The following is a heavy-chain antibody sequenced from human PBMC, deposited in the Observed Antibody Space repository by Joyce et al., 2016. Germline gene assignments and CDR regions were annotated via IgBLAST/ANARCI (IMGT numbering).Heavy chain of an antibody. CDR3: VRGITTGFDY. Sequence: QVQLVESGGGVVQPGRSLRLTCAASGFSFSNYGMHWVRQDQGKGLEWVAYISHDGNDKYSSDSVKGRFTISRDNSKNTLDLQMSSLRRDDSALYYCVRGITTGFDYWGQGTLVTVSS. CDR2: ISHDGNDK. V-gene: IGHV3-30*03. J-gene: IGHJ4*02. CDR1: GFSFSNYG. D-gene: IGHD3-22*01.